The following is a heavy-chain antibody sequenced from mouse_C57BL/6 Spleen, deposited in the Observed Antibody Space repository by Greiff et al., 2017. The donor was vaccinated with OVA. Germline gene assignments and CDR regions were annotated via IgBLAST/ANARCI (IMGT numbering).Heavy chain of an antibody. J-gene: IGHJ2*01. V-gene: IGHV1-19*01. Sequence: VQLQQSGPVLVKPGASVKMSCKASGYTFTDYYMNWVKQSHGKSLEWIGVINPYNGGTSYNQKFKGKATLTVDKSSSTAYMELNSLTSEDSAVYYCARGIYDGYYGDYWGQGTTLTVSS. CDR1: GYTFTDYY. CDR2: INPYNGGT. CDR3: ARGIYDGYYGDY. D-gene: IGHD2-3*01.